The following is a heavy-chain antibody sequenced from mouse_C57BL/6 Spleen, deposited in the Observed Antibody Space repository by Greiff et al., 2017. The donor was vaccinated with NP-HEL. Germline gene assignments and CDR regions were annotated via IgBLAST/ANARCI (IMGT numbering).Heavy chain of an antibody. CDR3: ARCGGNYYFDY. CDR1: GFTFSSYA. D-gene: IGHD2-1*01. CDR2: ISDGGSYT. Sequence: EVQGVESGGGLVKPGGSLKLSCAASGFTFSSYAMSWVRQTPEKRLEWVATISDGGSYTYYPDNVKGRFTISRDNAKNNLYLQMSHLKSEDTAMYYCARCGGNYYFDYWGQGTTLTVSS. J-gene: IGHJ2*01. V-gene: IGHV5-4*01.